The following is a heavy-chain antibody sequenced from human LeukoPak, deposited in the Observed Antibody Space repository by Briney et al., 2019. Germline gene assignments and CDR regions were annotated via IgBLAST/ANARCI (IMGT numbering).Heavy chain of an antibody. Sequence: ASVKVSCKASGYTFTSYDINWVRQATGQGLEWMGWMNPNSGNTGYAQEFQGRVTMTRNTSISTAYMELSSLRSEDTAVYYCARPSDGWFGEQFGGMDVWGQGTTVTVSS. V-gene: IGHV1-8*01. CDR2: MNPNSGNT. J-gene: IGHJ6*02. CDR3: ARPSDGWFGEQFGGMDV. D-gene: IGHD3-10*01. CDR1: GYTFTSYD.